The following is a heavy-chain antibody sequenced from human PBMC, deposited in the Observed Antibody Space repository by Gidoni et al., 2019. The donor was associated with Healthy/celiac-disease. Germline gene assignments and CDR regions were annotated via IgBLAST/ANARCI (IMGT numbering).Heavy chain of an antibody. V-gene: IGHV3-73*02. D-gene: IGHD3-22*01. CDR2: IRSKANSYAT. J-gene: IGHJ6*02. Sequence: EVQLVESGGGLVQHGGSLKLSCAASGFTFSGSAMHWVRQASGKGLEWVGRIRSKANSYATAYAASVKGRFTISRDDSKNTAYLQMNSLKTEDTAVYYCTRQGESGYQLYYYYYGMDVWDQGTTVTVSS. CDR3: TRQGESGYQLYYYYYGMDV. CDR1: GFTFSGSA.